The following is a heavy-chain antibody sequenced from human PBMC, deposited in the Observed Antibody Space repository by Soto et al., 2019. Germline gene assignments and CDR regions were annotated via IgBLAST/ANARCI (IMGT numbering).Heavy chain of an antibody. D-gene: IGHD3-10*01. CDR1: GYTFTNYY. CDR2: INPSGGST. V-gene: IGHV1-46*01. J-gene: IGHJ6*02. Sequence: QVQLVQSGAEVKKPGASVKVSCKASGYTFTNYYMHWVRQAPGQGLEWMGIINPSGGSTSYAQKFQGRVTMTRDTSTSTVYMELSSLRSDDTAVYYCARDTTMVNLISSYYYGMDVWGQGTTVTVSS. CDR3: ARDTTMVNLISSYYYGMDV.